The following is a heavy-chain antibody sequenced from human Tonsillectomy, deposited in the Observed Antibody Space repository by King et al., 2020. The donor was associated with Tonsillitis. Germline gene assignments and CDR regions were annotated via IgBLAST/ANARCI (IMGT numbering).Heavy chain of an antibody. V-gene: IGHV4-59*01. J-gene: IGHJ4*02. Sequence: VQLQESGPGLVKPSETLSLTCTVSGDSISSYYWSWIRQPPGKGLEWIGYIYYTGSTNYNPSLKSRVTISVETSKNQFSLKLSSVTAADTAVYYCARGTYYYESTGYYPTYFDYWGQGTLVTVSS. D-gene: IGHD3-22*01. CDR2: IYYTGST. CDR3: ARGTYYYESTGYYPTYFDY. CDR1: GDSISSYY.